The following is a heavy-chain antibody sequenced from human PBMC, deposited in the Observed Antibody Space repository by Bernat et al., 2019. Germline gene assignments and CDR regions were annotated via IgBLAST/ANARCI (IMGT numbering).Heavy chain of an antibody. CDR3: AREPGGIHDALDI. V-gene: IGHV4-30-4*01. CDR2: IYYSGST. CDR1: GGSISSGDYY. D-gene: IGHD3-16*01. J-gene: IGHJ3*02. Sequence: QVQLQESGPGLVKPSQTLSLTCTVSGGSISSGDYYWSWIRQPPGKGLEWIGYIYYSGSTSYNPSLKSRLTILVDTSKNQFSLKLNSVTAADTAVYYCAREPGGIHDALDIWGQGTVVTV.